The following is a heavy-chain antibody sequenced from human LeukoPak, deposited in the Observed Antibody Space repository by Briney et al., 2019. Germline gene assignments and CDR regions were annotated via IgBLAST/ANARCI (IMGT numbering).Heavy chain of an antibody. CDR1: GYSFTSYW. J-gene: IGHJ4*02. CDR2: IYPGDSDT. Sequence: GASLQISCKGSGYSFTSYWIGWVRQMPGKGLEWMGIIYPGDSDTRYSPSFQGQVTISADKSISTAYLQWSSLKASDTAMYYCARQDWNYYDSSGYFPFDYWGQGTLVTVSS. D-gene: IGHD3-22*01. CDR3: ARQDWNYYDSSGYFPFDY. V-gene: IGHV5-51*01.